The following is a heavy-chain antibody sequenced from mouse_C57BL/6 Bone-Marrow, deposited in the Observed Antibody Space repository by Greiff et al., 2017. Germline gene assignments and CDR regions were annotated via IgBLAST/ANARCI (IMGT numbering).Heavy chain of an antibody. D-gene: IGHD2-1*01. CDR2: IDPSDSYT. CDR1: GYTFTSYW. CDR3: ARGFYYGNFLFDY. V-gene: IGHV1-69*01. J-gene: IGHJ2*01. Sequence: QVQLQQPGAELVMPGASVKLSCKASGYTFTSYWMHWVKQRPGQGLEWIGEIDPSDSYTNYNQKFKGKSTLTVDKSSSTAYMQLSSLTSEDSAVYDCARGFYYGNFLFDYWGQGTALTVSS.